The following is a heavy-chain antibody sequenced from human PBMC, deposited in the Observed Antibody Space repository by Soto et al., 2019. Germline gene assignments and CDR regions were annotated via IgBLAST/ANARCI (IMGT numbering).Heavy chain of an antibody. CDR3: ARGGSRGIHIFDS. CDR2: ISGSAFST. D-gene: IGHD3-16*01. CDR1: GLTCSSYA. Sequence: GGSLRLSCAASGLTCSSYAMSWVRQATGKGLAWVSSISGSAFSTYYTDSVKGRFTISRDDSKNPVYLQMDSLKTEDTAVYYCARGGSRGIHIFDSWGRGTLVTVSS. J-gene: IGHJ4*02. V-gene: IGHV3-23*01.